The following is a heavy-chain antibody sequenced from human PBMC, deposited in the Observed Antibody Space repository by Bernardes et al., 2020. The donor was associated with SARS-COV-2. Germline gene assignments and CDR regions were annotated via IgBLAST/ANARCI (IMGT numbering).Heavy chain of an antibody. CDR1: GFTFSSYS. V-gene: IGHV3-48*04. CDR2: ISSSSSTI. Sequence: GGSLRLSCAASGFTFSSYSMNWVRQAPGKGLEWVSYISSSSSTIYYADSVKGRFTISRDNAKNSLYLQMNSLRAEDTAVYYCARDPWFPWGGGSGSSHYYYYYMDVWGKGTTVTVSS. J-gene: IGHJ6*03. CDR3: ARDPWFPWGGGSGSSHYYYYYMDV. D-gene: IGHD3-10*01.